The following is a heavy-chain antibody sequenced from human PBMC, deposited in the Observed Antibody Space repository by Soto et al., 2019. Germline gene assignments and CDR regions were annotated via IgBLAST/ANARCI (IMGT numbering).Heavy chain of an antibody. V-gene: IGHV4-30-2*03. CDR2: IYYSGTT. CDR1: GGSLSSGGYS. D-gene: IGHD6-19*01. CDR3: ARSISVAMDF. J-gene: IGHJ4*02. Sequence: TPSLTCAVSGGSLSSGGYSWSWIRQPPGKGLEWVGYIYYSGTTYYNPSLKSRVTISVDTSKNQFSLKLSSVTAADTAVYYCARSISVAMDFWGQGTLVTVSS.